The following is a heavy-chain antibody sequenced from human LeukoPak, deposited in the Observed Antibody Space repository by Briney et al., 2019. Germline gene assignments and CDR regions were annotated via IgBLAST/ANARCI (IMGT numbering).Heavy chain of an antibody. CDR1: GYTFTSYY. CDR2: INPNSGGT. D-gene: IGHD3-22*01. CDR3: ARDPYYYDSSGYLLAYFDY. V-gene: IGHV1-2*02. J-gene: IGHJ4*02. Sequence: ASVKVSCKASGYTFTSYYMHWVRQAPGQGLEWMGIINPNSGGTNYAQKFQGRVTMTRDTSISTAYMELSRLRSDDTAVYYCARDPYYYDSSGYLLAYFDYWGQGTLVTVSS.